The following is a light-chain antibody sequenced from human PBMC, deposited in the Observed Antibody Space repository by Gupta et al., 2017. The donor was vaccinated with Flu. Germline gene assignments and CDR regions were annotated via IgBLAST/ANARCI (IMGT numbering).Light chain of an antibody. CDR2: VAS. CDR1: QSISTK. Sequence: DIQMTQSPSSLFAYVGDRVTITCRASQSISTKLNWYQQKPGKAPELLIYVASTLQSGVPSRFSGGGSGTDFTLTISSLQPEDCATYYCQQTYSIPWTFGQGTKVEIK. J-gene: IGKJ1*01. V-gene: IGKV1-39*01. CDR3: QQTYSIPWT.